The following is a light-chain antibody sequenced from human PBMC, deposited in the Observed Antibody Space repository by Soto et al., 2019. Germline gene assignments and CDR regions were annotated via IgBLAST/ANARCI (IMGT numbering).Light chain of an antibody. V-gene: IGKV3-15*01. CDR1: QSVSSD. CDR3: QQYNPWPPAWT. J-gene: IGKJ1*01. Sequence: EIVMKQSPATLSVPPGERATLSCRASQSVSSDLAWYQQKPGQAPRLLIYGASTRAIGIPARFSGSGSGTEFTLTISRRQSEDLAVYYRQQYNPWPPAWTFSQGTKVDIK. CDR2: GAS.